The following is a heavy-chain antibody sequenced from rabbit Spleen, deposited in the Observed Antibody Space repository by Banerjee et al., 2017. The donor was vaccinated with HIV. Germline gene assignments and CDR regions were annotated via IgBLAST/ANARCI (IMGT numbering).Heavy chain of an antibody. CDR2: IATSTSGSP. D-gene: IGHD2-1*01. V-gene: IGHV1S40*01. CDR1: GFSFSSGYD. Sequence: QSLEESGGDLVKPGASLTLTCTASGFSFSSGYDMCWVRQAPGKGLEWIACIATSTSGSPYSANWAKGRFAISKASSTTVTLKMTSLTAADTATYFCARREISDYDFDFWGPGTLVTVS. CDR3: ARREISDYDFDF. J-gene: IGHJ4*01.